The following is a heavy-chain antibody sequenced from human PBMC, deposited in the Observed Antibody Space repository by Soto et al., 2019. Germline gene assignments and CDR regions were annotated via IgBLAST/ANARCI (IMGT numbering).Heavy chain of an antibody. Sequence: GGSLRLSCAASGFTFSSYDMHWVRQATGKGLEWVSAIGTAGDTYYPGSVKGRFTISRENAKNSLYLQMNSLRAGDTAVYYCARVPGSGSQGVVYGMDVWGQGTTVTAP. D-gene: IGHD3-10*01. CDR1: GFTFSSYD. V-gene: IGHV3-13*01. J-gene: IGHJ6*02. CDR3: ARVPGSGSQGVVYGMDV. CDR2: IGTAGDT.